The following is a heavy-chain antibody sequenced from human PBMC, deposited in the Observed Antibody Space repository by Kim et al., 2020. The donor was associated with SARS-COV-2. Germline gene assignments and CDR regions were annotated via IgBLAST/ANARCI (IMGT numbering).Heavy chain of an antibody. J-gene: IGHJ5*02. CDR2: IYYSGST. CDR1: GGSISSVGYY. V-gene: IGHV4-31*01. CDR3: ARAPPQSYGETGPFDP. D-gene: IGHD4-17*01. Sequence: SETLSLTCTVSGGSISSVGYYWSWIRQHPGKGLEWIGYIYYSGSTYYNPSLKSQVTISVDTSKNHFSLKLSSVTAADPAVYYCARAPPQSYGETGPFDPWGQGTLVTVSS.